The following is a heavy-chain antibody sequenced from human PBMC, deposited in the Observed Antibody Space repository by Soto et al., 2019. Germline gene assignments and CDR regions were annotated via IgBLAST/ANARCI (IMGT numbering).Heavy chain of an antibody. V-gene: IGHV1-69*13. D-gene: IGHD1-7*01. CDR1: GDTFSSYP. J-gene: IGHJ3*02. CDR3: APDWRWLPNYPSHDFDI. Sequence: SVKVSRKATGDTFSSYPISLVRHAPAQGLEWMGGIIPIFGTANYAQKFQGRATITADESTSTAYMELSSLISEDTDVYYCAPDWRWLPNYPSHDFDIWGQGTMVTASS. CDR2: IIPIFGTA.